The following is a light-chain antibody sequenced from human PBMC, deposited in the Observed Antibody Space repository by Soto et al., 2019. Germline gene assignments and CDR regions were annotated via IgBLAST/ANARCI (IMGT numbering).Light chain of an antibody. CDR2: GAS. V-gene: IGKV3-20*01. CDR1: QSVSSGF. CDR3: HQYGGSPRT. Sequence: EIVLTQSPGTLSLSPGERATLSCRASQSVSSGFLAWYQQKHGQAPRLLIYGASIRATGIPGRFSGSGSGTDFALTISRLEPEDFAVYYCHQYGGSPRTFGQGTKVEIK. J-gene: IGKJ1*01.